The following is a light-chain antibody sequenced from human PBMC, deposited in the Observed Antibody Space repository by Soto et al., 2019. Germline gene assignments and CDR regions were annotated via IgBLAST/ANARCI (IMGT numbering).Light chain of an antibody. V-gene: IGKV3-20*01. CDR1: QSVSNNY. Sequence: DNVLTQSPRTLSLSAGARVTLPFRASQSVSNNYLAWYQQKPGQAPRLLIYGASNRATGIPDRFSGSGSGTDFTLTISRLEPEDFAVYYCQQYGSSGTFGQGTKVDI. CDR2: GAS. J-gene: IGKJ1*01. CDR3: QQYGSSGT.